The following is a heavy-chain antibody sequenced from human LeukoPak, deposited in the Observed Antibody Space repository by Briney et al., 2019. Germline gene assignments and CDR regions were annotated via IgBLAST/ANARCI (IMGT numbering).Heavy chain of an antibody. CDR1: GYTFTSYG. V-gene: IGHV1-18*01. CDR2: ISGSSGNT. CDR3: TRGTVSGLDYYYMDV. D-gene: IGHD4-11*01. J-gene: IGHJ6*03. Sequence: GASVKVSCKASGYTFTSYGINWVRQAPGQGLEWMGWISGSSGNTKCAQKIQGRVTLTTDTSTRTVYMELRSLRSDDTAVYYCTRGTVSGLDYYYMDVWGKGTTVTVSS.